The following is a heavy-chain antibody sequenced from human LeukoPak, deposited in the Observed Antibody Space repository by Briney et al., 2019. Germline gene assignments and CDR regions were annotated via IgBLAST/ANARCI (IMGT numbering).Heavy chain of an antibody. V-gene: IGHV3-30-3*01. CDR3: ARVFYPDAHSSGYYDY. Sequence: GRSLRLSCAASGFTFSSYAMHWVRQAPGKGLEWVAVISYDGSNKYYADSVKGRFTISRDNSKNTLYLQMNSLRAEDTAVYYCARVFYPDAHSSGYYDYWGQGTLVTVSS. CDR2: ISYDGSNK. J-gene: IGHJ4*02. CDR1: GFTFSSYA. D-gene: IGHD3-22*01.